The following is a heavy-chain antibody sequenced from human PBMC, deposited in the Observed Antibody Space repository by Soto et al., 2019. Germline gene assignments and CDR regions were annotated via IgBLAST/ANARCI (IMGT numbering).Heavy chain of an antibody. D-gene: IGHD2-8*02. CDR2: ISDSGTNP. CDR1: GFTFSTYA. CDR3: ARYALGLSPWWYNWFDR. Sequence: GGSLRLSCAASGFTFSTYAMNWVRQTPGEGLEWVSGISDSGTNPYYADSVKGRFTISRDNSKNTLYLQMDSLRAEDTGIYYCARYALGLSPWWYNWFDRWGQGTLVTVSS. J-gene: IGHJ5*02. V-gene: IGHV3-23*01.